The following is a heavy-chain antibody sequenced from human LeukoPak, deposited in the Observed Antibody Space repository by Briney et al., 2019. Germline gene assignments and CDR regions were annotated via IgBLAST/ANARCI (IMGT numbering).Heavy chain of an antibody. CDR3: ARDSLLFREYAFDI. CDR2: INPNSGGT. CDR1: GYTFTGYY. J-gene: IGHJ3*02. Sequence: ASVKVSCKASGYTFTGYYMHWVRQAPGQGLEWMGWINPNSGGTNYAQKFQGRVTMTRDTSISTAYMELSRLRSDDTAVYYCARDSLLFREYAFDIWGQGTMVTVSS. D-gene: IGHD3-10*01. V-gene: IGHV1-2*02.